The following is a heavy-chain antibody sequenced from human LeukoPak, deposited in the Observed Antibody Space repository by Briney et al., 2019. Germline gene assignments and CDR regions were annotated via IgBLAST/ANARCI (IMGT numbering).Heavy chain of an antibody. D-gene: IGHD1-26*01. CDR1: GGTFSSYA. Sequence: SVKVSCKASGGTFSSYAISWVRQAPGQGLEWMGGIIPIFGTANYAQKFQGRVTITTDESTSTAYMELSSLRSEDTAVYCCARVWETIVGAPGAFDIWGQGTMVTVSS. V-gene: IGHV1-69*05. J-gene: IGHJ3*02. CDR2: IIPIFGTA. CDR3: ARVWETIVGAPGAFDI.